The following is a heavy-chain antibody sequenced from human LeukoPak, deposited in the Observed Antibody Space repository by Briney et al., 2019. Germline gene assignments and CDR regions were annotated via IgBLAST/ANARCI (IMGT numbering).Heavy chain of an antibody. D-gene: IGHD5-24*01. CDR2: IYHSGST. CDR3: ARDIDGYKSNWFDP. V-gene: IGHV4-38-2*02. J-gene: IGHJ5*02. Sequence: SETLSLICTVSGYSISSGYYWGWIRQPPGKGLEWIGSIYHSGSTYYNPSLKSRVTISVNTSKNQFSLKLSSVTAADTAVYYCARDIDGYKSNWFDPWGQGTLVTVSS. CDR1: GYSISSGYY.